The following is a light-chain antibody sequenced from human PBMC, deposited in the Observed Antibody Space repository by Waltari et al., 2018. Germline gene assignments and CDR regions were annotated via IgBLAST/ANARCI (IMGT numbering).Light chain of an antibody. CDR1: QSVLNSSNNKNY. CDR3: QQYYSTPYS. V-gene: IGKV4-1*01. J-gene: IGKJ2*01. CDR2: WAS. Sequence: DTVMTQSPDSLTVSLGERATINCNSSQSVLNSSNNKNYLAWYQQKPGQPPKALIYWASARASGVPDRFSGSGSGTDFTLTISSLQAEDVAVYYCQQYYSTPYSFGQGTKLEIK.